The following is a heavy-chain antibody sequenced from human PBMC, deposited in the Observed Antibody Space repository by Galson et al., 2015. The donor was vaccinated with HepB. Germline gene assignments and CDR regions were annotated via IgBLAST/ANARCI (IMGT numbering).Heavy chain of an antibody. CDR3: VRDRTYKGGNFFDF. CDR1: GFSFSDYW. D-gene: IGHD3-10*01. V-gene: IGHV3-7*03. CDR2: IRYDEYEY. Sequence: SLRLSCAASGFSFSDYWMSWIRQAPGKRPEWVANIRYDEYEYYYADFVKGRFTISRDNARNSVFLQMSSLRRDDTAVYYCVRDRTYKGGNFFDFWGQEPWLPCPQ. J-gene: IGHJ4*01.